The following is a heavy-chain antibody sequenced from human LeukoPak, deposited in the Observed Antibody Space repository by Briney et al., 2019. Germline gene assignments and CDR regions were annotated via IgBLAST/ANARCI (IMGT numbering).Heavy chain of an antibody. Sequence: GGSLRLSCAASGFTFSSYAMSWVRQAPGKGLEWVANMKGDGSEKHYVDSVKGRFTISRENARNSLYLEMNSLRAEDSAVYYCARPAYTAAYDLWGQGTLVTVSS. J-gene: IGHJ3*01. CDR2: MKGDGSEK. V-gene: IGHV3-7*01. D-gene: IGHD3-16*01. CDR3: ARPAYTAAYDL. CDR1: GFTFSSYA.